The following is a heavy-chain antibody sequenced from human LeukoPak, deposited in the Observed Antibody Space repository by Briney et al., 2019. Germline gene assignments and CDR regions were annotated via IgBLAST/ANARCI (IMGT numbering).Heavy chain of an antibody. CDR2: IYYSGST. CDR1: GGSISSSSYY. D-gene: IGHD2/OR15-2a*01. CDR3: ARDGGSIGAYFDY. Sequence: PSETLSLICTVSGGSISSSSYYWGWIRQPPGKGLEWIGSIYYSGSTNYNPSLKSRVTISVDTSKNQFSLKLSSVTAADTAVYYCARDGGSIGAYFDYWGQGTLVTVSS. J-gene: IGHJ4*02. V-gene: IGHV4-39*07.